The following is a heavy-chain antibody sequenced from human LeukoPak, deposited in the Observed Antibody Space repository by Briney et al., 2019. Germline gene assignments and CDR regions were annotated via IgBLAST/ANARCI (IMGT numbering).Heavy chain of an antibody. CDR2: ISSSGSTI. Sequence: GGSLRLSCAASGFTFSSYEMNWVRQAPGKGLEWVSYISSSGSTIYYADSVKGRFTISRDNAKNSLYLQMNSLRAEDTAVYYCARSPHPQGYDGGAEYFQHWGQGTLVTVSS. J-gene: IGHJ1*01. D-gene: IGHD5-12*01. CDR1: GFTFSSYE. CDR3: ARSPHPQGYDGGAEYFQH. V-gene: IGHV3-48*03.